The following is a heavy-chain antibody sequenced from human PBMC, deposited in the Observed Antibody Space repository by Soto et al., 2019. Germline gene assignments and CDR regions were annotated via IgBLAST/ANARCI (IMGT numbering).Heavy chain of an antibody. CDR3: ARVFRAGYYDFWSGYSLFDY. V-gene: IGHV4-30-4*01. D-gene: IGHD3-3*01. J-gene: IGHJ4*02. CDR1: GGFLRSGDYY. Sequence: QVQLQESGPGLVKPSQTLSLTCTVSGGFLRSGDYYWSWVRQPPGKGLEWIGYIYYSGSTYYNPSLKSRVTRSVDTSKNQFSLKLSSVTAADTAVYYCARVFRAGYYDFWSGYSLFDYWGQGTLVTVSS. CDR2: IYYSGST.